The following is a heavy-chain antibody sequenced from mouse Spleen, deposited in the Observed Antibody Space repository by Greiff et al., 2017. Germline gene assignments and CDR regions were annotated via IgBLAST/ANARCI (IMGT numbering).Heavy chain of an antibody. V-gene: IGHV1-82*01. CDR2: IYPGDGDT. D-gene: IGHD4-1*01. J-gene: IGHJ2*01. CDR3: ARSGLGREGFDY. CDR1: GYAFSSSW. Sequence: QVQLQQSGPELVKPGASVKISCKASGYAFSSSWMNWVKQRPGKGLEWIGRIYPGDGDTNYNGKFKGKATLTADKSSSTAYMQLSSLTSEDSAVYFCARSGLGREGFDYWGQGTTLTVSS.